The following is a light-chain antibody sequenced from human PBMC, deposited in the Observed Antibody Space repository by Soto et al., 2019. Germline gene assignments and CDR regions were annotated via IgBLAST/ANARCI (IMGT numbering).Light chain of an antibody. V-gene: IGKV1-39*01. CDR1: QSISSY. CDR3: QQSYSTPRT. Sequence: DIQMTQSPSNLSASVGDRATITCRASQSISSYLNWYQQKPGKAPKLLIYAASSLQSGVPSRFSGSGSGTDFTLTISSLHPEEFATYYCQQSYSTPRTFGGCTKVEIK. J-gene: IGKJ4*01. CDR2: AAS.